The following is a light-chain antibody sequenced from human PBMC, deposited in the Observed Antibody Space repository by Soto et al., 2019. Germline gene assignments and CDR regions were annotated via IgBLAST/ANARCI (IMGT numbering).Light chain of an antibody. CDR3: SSYTSSSSYV. J-gene: IGLJ1*01. CDR2: TVS. V-gene: IGLV2-14*01. CDR1: SSDVGGYKY. Sequence: QSALTQPASVSGSPGQSITISCTGTSSDVGGYKYVSWYQQHPGKAPKLLIYTVSNRPSGVSNRFSGSKSGNTASLTISGLQAEDEADSYCSSYTSSSSYVFGTGTKVTVL.